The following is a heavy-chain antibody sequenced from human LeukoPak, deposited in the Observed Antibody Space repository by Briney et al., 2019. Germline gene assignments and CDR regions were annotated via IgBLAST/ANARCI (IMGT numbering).Heavy chain of an antibody. CDR2: THHSGSS. CDR3: VRRGDNLSFDY. CDR1: GYSITNDYY. V-gene: IGHV4-38-2*01. Sequence: SETLSLTCAVSGYSITNDYYWGCIRQPPGKGLEWIGNTHHSGSSYYNPSLKSRVTMSVVTSKNQFSLNLSSVTAADTAVYYCVRRGDNLSFDYWGQGTLVTVSS. D-gene: IGHD2-21*01. J-gene: IGHJ4*02.